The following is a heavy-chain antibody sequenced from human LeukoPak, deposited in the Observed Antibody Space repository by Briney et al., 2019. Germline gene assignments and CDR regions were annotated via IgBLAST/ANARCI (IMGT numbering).Heavy chain of an antibody. J-gene: IGHJ6*02. CDR1: GGSFRNHA. V-gene: IGHV1-2*04. Sequence: ASVKVSCKASGGSFRNHAISWVRQAPGQGLEWMGWINPNSGGTNYAQKFQGWVTMTRDTSISTAYMELSRLRSDDTAVYYCARDLWFGDPPYYYGMDVWGQGTTVTVSS. CDR3: ARDLWFGDPPYYYGMDV. CDR2: INPNSGGT. D-gene: IGHD3-10*01.